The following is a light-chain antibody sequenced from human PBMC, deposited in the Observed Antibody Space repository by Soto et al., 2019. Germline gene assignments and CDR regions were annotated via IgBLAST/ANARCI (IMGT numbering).Light chain of an antibody. CDR2: GVI. CDR1: SSDIVYSF. J-gene: IGLJ2*01. CDR3: SSYTSSTPLV. Sequence: QSVLTQPASVSGSPGQSITISCTGSSSDIVYSFVSWYQQHPGKAPKLIIYGVIHRPSGVSDRFSGTKSDNTASLTISGLQAEDEADYYCSSYTSSTPLVFGGGTKLTVL. V-gene: IGLV2-14*03.